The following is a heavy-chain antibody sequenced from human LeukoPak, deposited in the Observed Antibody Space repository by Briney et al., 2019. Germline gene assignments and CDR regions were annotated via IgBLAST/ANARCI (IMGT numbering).Heavy chain of an antibody. D-gene: IGHD3-22*01. Sequence: ASVKVSCKASGYTFTGYYMHWVRQAPGQGLEWMGWINPNSGGTNYAQKFQGRVTMTRDTSISTAYMELSRLRSDDTAVYYCARGDYYDSSGYYYRWFDPWGQGTLVTVSS. CDR2: INPNSGGT. J-gene: IGHJ5*02. V-gene: IGHV1-2*02. CDR1: GYTFTGYY. CDR3: ARGDYYDSSGYYYRWFDP.